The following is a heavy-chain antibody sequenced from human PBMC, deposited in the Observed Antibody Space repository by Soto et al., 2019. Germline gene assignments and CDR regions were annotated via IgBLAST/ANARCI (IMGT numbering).Heavy chain of an antibody. V-gene: IGHV1-3*01. D-gene: IGHD3-16*01. Sequence: GASVKVSCKASGYTFTSYAMHWVRQAPGQRLEWMGWINAGNGNTKYSQKFQGRVTITRDTSASTAYMELSSLRSEDTAVYYCARDYGQAAFDIWGQGTMVIVSS. J-gene: IGHJ3*02. CDR3: ARDYGQAAFDI. CDR1: GYTFTSYA. CDR2: INAGNGNT.